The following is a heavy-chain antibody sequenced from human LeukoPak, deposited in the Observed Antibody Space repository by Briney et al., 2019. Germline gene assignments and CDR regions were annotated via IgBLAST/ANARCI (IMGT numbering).Heavy chain of an antibody. J-gene: IGHJ4*02. Sequence: SETLSLTCAVYGGSFSGYYWSWIRQPPGKGLEWIGEINHSGSTNYNPSLKSRVTISVDTSKNQFSLKLSSVTAADTAVYYCARAASYTRSKFDYWGQGTLVTVSS. D-gene: IGHD4-11*01. CDR1: GGSFSGYY. CDR3: ARAASYTRSKFDY. CDR2: INHSGST. V-gene: IGHV4-34*01.